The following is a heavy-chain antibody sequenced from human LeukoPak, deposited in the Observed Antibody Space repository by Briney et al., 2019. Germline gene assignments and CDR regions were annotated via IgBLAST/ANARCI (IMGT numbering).Heavy chain of an antibody. CDR1: GFTFSSYA. Sequence: GGSLRLSCAASGFTFSSYALSWVRQAPAKGLEWVSGISGSDDSTYYADSVKGRFTISRDNSNNTLYLQMNSLRADDTAVYYCATTSGYTYGGYCFDHWGQGALVAVSS. CDR2: ISGSDDST. CDR3: ATTSGYTYGGYCFDH. D-gene: IGHD5-18*01. V-gene: IGHV3-23*01. J-gene: IGHJ4*02.